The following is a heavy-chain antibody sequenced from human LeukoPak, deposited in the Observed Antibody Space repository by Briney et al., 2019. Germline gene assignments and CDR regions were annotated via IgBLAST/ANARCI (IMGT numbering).Heavy chain of an antibody. V-gene: IGHV3-11*01. CDR3: VRASYYYDTSRSPRGWFDP. D-gene: IGHD3-22*01. J-gene: IGHJ5*02. CDR2: ISSSGSSI. Sequence: GGSLRHSCTAPGFTFCDYAMNWLRQAPGKGLEWVSYISSSGSSIHYADSVKGRFTITRDKEKNSLYRQMNSLRAEDRAVYCGVRASYYYDTSRSPRGWFDPWGQGPLVPVSS. CDR1: GFTFCDYA.